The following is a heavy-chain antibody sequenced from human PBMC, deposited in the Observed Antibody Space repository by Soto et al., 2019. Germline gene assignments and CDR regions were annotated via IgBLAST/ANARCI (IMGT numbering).Heavy chain of an antibody. V-gene: IGHV1-8*01. CDR3: APSQSSGYYTYFDY. Sequence: ASVKVSCKASGYTFTSYDINWVRQATGQGLEWMGWMNPNSGNTGYAQKFQGRVTMTRNTSISTAYMELSSLRSEDTAVYYCAPSQSSGYYTYFDYWGQGTLVTVSS. J-gene: IGHJ4*02. CDR2: MNPNSGNT. D-gene: IGHD3-22*01. CDR1: GYTFTSYD.